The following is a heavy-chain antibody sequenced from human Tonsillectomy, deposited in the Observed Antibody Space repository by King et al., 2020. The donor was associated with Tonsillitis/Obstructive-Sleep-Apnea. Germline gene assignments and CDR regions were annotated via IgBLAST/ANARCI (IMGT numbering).Heavy chain of an antibody. J-gene: IGHJ3*02. D-gene: IGHD2/OR15-2a*01. Sequence: VQLQESGPGQVKPSETLSLTCTVSGGSISSYYWSWIRQPPGKGLEWIGYIYYSGSTNYNPSLKSRVTISVDTSKNQFSLKLSSVTAADTAVYYCARMEYRAGNAFDIWGQGTMVTVSS. CDR3: ARMEYRAGNAFDI. CDR2: IYYSGST. CDR1: GGSISSYY. V-gene: IGHV4-59*01.